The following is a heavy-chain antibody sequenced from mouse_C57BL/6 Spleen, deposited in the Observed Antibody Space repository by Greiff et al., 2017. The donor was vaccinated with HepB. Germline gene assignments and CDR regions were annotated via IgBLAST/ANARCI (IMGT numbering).Heavy chain of an antibody. J-gene: IGHJ3*01. CDR3: ARRGIYDGYPAWFAY. D-gene: IGHD2-3*01. CDR2: IYPRDGST. Sequence: VQLQQSGPELVKPGASVKLSCKASGYTFTSYDINWVKQRPGQGLEWIGWIYPRDGSTKYNEKFKGKATLTVDTSSSTAYMELHSLTSEDSAVYFCARRGIYDGYPAWFAYWGQGTLVTVSA. CDR1: GYTFTSYD. V-gene: IGHV1-85*01.